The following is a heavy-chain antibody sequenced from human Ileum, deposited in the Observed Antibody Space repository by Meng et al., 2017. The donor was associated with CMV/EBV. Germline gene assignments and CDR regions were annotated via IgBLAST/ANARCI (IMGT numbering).Heavy chain of an antibody. D-gene: IGHD4-11*01. V-gene: IGHV1-18*01. J-gene: IGHJ5*02. CDR3: ARSTVTTLSPWVDP. Sequence: SGYSFVSYGISWVRQAPGQGLEWMGWITAYNGNTDYAQKFQDRVTMTTDTSTNTAYMELRSLRSDDTAVYYCARSTVTTLSPWVDPWGQGTLVTVSS. CDR2: ITAYNGNT. CDR1: GYSFVSYG.